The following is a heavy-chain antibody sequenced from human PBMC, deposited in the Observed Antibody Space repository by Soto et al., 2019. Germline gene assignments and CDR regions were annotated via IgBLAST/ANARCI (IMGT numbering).Heavy chain of an antibody. Sequence: QVQLVQSGAEVRQPASSVKVSCKTSGGTFSSYAISWVRQAPGQGLEWMGGIVPIVATSTYVQKFQGRVTINADSFTSTAYMALSSPRSDDTAIYYCVRVVAIPGYPDNWGQGTLVTVSS. CDR2: IVPIVATS. CDR1: GGTFSSYA. CDR3: VRVVAIPGYPDN. D-gene: IGHD5-12*01. J-gene: IGHJ4*02. V-gene: IGHV1-69*12.